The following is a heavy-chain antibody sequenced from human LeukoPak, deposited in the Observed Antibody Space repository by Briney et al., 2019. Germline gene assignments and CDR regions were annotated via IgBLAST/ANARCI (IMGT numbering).Heavy chain of an antibody. CDR3: ARVDRYYYDSSGYYSYYYGMDV. J-gene: IGHJ6*02. D-gene: IGHD3-22*01. Sequence: GGSLRLSCAASGFTFSSYSMNRVRQAPGKGLEWVSSISSSSSYIYYADSVKGRFTISRDNAKNSLYLQMNGLRAEDTAVYYCARVDRYYYDSSGYYSYYYGMDVWGQGTTVTVSS. CDR2: ISSSSSYI. CDR1: GFTFSSYS. V-gene: IGHV3-21*01.